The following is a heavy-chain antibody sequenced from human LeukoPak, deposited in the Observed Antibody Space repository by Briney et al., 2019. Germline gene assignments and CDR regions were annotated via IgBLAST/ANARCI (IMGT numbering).Heavy chain of an antibody. J-gene: IGHJ2*01. D-gene: IGHD2-15*01. V-gene: IGHV3-33*08. CDR3: ARAPGGYCSGGSCYHYSDWYFDL. CDR2: IWYVGSNK. CDR1: GFTFDDYA. Sequence: GGSLRLSCAASGFTFDDYAMHWVRQAPGKGLEWVAVIWYVGSNKYYADSVKGRFTISRDNSKNTLYLQMNSLRAEDTAVYYCARAPGGYCSGGSCYHYSDWYFDLWGRGTLVTVSS.